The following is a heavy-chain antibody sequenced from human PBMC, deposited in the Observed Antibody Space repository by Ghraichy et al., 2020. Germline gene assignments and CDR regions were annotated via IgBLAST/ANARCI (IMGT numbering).Heavy chain of an antibody. CDR3: ARDVYDFWSVTYGMDV. CDR2: IWYDGSNK. Sequence: GESLNISCAASGFTFSSYGMHWVRQAPGKGLEWVVVIWYDGSNKYYADSVKGRFTISRDNSKNTLYLQMNSLRAEDTAVYYCARDVYDFWSVTYGMDVWGQGTTVTVSS. V-gene: IGHV3-33*01. J-gene: IGHJ6*02. CDR1: GFTFSSYG. D-gene: IGHD3-3*01.